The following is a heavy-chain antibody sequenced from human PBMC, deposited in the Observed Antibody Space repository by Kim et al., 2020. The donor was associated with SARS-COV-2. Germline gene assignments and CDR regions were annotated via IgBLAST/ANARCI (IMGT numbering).Heavy chain of an antibody. D-gene: IGHD3-16*02. Sequence: RITISRDNSKNTLYLQMNSLRAEDTAVYYCAKGGSWVMITFGGVIDFFDYWGQGTLVTVSS. J-gene: IGHJ4*02. V-gene: IGHV3-30*02. CDR3: AKGGSWVMITFGGVIDFFDY.